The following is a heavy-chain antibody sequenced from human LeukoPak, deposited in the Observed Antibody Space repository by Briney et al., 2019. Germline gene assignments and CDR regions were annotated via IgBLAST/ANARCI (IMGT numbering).Heavy chain of an antibody. J-gene: IGHJ3*02. CDR3: ARGHYCSADICSGGDAFDI. V-gene: IGHV4-4*07. CDR1: GGSINNYY. Sequence: SETLSLTCTVSGGSINNYYWSWIRQPAGKGLEWIGRIYTRGSTNYNPSLESRVTMSVDTSKSQFSLKLSSVTAADTAVYYCARGHYCSADICSGGDAFDIWGQGTMVSVSS. CDR2: IYTRGST. D-gene: IGHD2-15*01.